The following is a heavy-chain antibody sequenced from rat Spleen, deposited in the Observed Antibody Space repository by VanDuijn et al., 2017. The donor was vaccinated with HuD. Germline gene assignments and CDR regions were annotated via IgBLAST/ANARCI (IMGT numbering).Heavy chain of an antibody. CDR3: AKTTVAYYYVMDA. CDR1: GYSIISSYR. Sequence: EVQLQESGPGLVKPSQSLSLTCSVTGYSIISSYRWSWIRKFPGNKLEWMGYINNSGSTYYNPSLKSRISITRDTSKNQFFLQVNSVNTEDTATYYCAKTTVAYYYVMDAWGQGASVTVSS. D-gene: IGHD1-3*01. J-gene: IGHJ4*01. V-gene: IGHV3-3*01. CDR2: INNSGST.